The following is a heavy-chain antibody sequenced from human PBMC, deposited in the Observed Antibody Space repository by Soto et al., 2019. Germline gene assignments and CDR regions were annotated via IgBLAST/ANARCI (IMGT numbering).Heavy chain of an antibody. V-gene: IGHV3-23*01. CDR1: GFTLTSYA. CDR2: ISGSGRST. J-gene: IGHJ3*02. Sequence: PGGSLRLSCAASGFTLTSYAMTWVRQAAGKGLEWVSGISGSGRSTYYADSVKGRFTISRDNSNNTLYLQMNSLRADDTAIYYCAKDTGYANDAFDIWGQGTMVTVSS. D-gene: IGHD5-12*01. CDR3: AKDTGYANDAFDI.